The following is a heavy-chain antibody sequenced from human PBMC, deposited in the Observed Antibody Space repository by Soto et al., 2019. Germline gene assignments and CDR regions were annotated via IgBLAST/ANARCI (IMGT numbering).Heavy chain of an antibody. CDR3: AKGGDGYNYGLGMDV. Sequence: QVQLVESGGGVVQPGRSLRLSCEASGFTFSSYGMHWVRQAPGKGLEWVAVLSYDGTKKYYVDSVKGRFTISRDNSKNTVYLQMNSLRAEDTAVYYCAKGGDGYNYGLGMDVWGQGTTVTVSS. CDR1: GFTFSSYG. J-gene: IGHJ6*02. V-gene: IGHV3-30*18. D-gene: IGHD5-12*01. CDR2: LSYDGTKK.